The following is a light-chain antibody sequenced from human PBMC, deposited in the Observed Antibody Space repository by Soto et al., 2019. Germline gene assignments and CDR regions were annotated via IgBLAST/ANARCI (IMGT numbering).Light chain of an antibody. CDR3: QQYYNWPWT. V-gene: IGKV3-15*01. CDR1: QSVSSD. J-gene: IGKJ1*01. CDR2: GAS. Sequence: EIVMTQSPATLSVSPGERATLSCRTSQSVSSDLAWYQQKPGQAPRRLIYGASTRATGIPARFSGSGSGTEFTLTISSLQSEDCAVYFCQQYYNWPWTFGPGTKVDIK.